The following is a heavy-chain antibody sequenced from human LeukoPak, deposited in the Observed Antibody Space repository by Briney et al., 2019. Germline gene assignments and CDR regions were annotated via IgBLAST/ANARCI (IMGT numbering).Heavy chain of an antibody. CDR2: IYYSGST. CDR3: ARPSSYYYGSGSYYDY. CDR1: GGSISSSSYY. Sequence: SETLSLTCTVSGGSISSSSYYWGWIRQPPGKGLEWIGSIYYSGSTYYNPSLKSRVTISVDTSKNQFSLKLSSVTAADTAVYYCARPSSYYYGSGSYYDYWGQGTLVTVSS. V-gene: IGHV4-39*07. D-gene: IGHD3-10*01. J-gene: IGHJ4*02.